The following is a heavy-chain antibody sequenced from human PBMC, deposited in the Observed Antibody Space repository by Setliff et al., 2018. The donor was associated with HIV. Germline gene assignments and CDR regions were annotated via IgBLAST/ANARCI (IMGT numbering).Heavy chain of an antibody. CDR1: GASISSFY. CDR3: ARLNQQWLVRDSGSNWFDP. D-gene: IGHD6-19*01. J-gene: IGHJ5*02. V-gene: IGHV4-59*08. Sequence: SETLSLTCTVSGASISSFYWSWIRQPPGKGLDWIGYIYYSGSTNYHPSLKSRVTMSVDTSKNRFSLKLNSVTAADTAVYYCARLNQQWLVRDSGSNWFDPWGQGILVTVSS. CDR2: IYYSGST.